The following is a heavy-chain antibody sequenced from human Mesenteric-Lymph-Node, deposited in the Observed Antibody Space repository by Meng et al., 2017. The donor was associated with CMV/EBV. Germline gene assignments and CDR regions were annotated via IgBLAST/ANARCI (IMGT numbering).Heavy chain of an antibody. V-gene: IGHV4-34*01. J-gene: IGHJ4*02. CDR1: GGSFSGYY. CDR3: ARYSIVGAFCDY. Sequence: SETLSLTCAVYGGSFSGYYWSWIRQPPGKGLEWIGSIYYSGSTYYTPSLKSRVTISVDTSKNQFSLKLTSVTAADTAVYYGARYSIVGAFCDYWGQGTLVTVSS. D-gene: IGHD1-26*01. CDR2: IYYSGST.